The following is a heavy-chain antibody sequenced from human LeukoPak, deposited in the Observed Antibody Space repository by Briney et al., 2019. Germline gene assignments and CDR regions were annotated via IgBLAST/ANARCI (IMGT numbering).Heavy chain of an antibody. CDR2: ISSSGST. V-gene: IGHV4-59*01. CDR3: ARVGRGDHTWGSYSCDH. Sequence: SETLFLTCTVSVSGYSFSSYHWSWLRQPPGKGLEWIGYISSSGSTSYNTSLKSRVTLSVDTSRNQFSLKLSSVTAADTAVYYCARVGRGDHTWGSYSCDHWGQGTLVSVSS. J-gene: IGHJ1*01. CDR1: GYSFSSYH. D-gene: IGHD3-16*01.